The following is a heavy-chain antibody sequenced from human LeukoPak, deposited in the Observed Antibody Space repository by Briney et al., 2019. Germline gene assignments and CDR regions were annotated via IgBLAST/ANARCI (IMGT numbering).Heavy chain of an antibody. Sequence: GGSLRLSCAASASTFSNYWMHWVRQAPGKGLVWVSRINPDGSGTNNADSVAGRFIISRDNAKNTLYLQMNSLRAEDTAVYYCARDPGIGSSWYYFDYWGQGTLVTVSS. CDR3: ARDPGIGSSWYYFDY. V-gene: IGHV3-74*01. J-gene: IGHJ4*02. CDR2: INPDGSGT. CDR1: ASTFSNYW. D-gene: IGHD6-13*01.